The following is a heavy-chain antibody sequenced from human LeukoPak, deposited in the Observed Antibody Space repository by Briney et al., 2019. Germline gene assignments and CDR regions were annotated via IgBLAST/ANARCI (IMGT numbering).Heavy chain of an antibody. V-gene: IGHV4-59*01. CDR2: IYYSGST. D-gene: IGHD6-13*01. Sequence: PSETLSLAGTDSGGSIRTYYWSWIRQPPGKGLEWIGYIYYSGSTNYNPSLKSRVTISVDTSKNQFSLKLSSVTAADTAVYYCARVYAAAGVWGMDVWGQGTTVTVSS. J-gene: IGHJ6*02. CDR3: ARVYAAAGVWGMDV. CDR1: GGSIRTYY.